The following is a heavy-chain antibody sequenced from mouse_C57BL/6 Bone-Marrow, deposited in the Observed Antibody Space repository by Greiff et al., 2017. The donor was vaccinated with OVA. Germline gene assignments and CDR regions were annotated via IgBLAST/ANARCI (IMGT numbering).Heavy chain of an antibody. CDR1: GFTFSDYG. CDR2: ISSGSSTI. V-gene: IGHV5-17*01. Sequence: EVMLVESGGGLVKPGGSLKLSCAASGFTFSDYGMHWVRQAPEQGLEWVAYISSGSSTIYYADTVKGRFTISRDNAKNTLFLQMTSLRSEDTAMYYWARSREVWFAYWGQGTLVTVSA. CDR3: ARSREVWFAY. J-gene: IGHJ3*01.